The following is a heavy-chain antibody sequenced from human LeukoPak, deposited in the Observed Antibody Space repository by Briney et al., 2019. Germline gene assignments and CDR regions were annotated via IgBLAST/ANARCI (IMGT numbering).Heavy chain of an antibody. V-gene: IGHV6-1*01. CDR3: ARDFCSSSNCPNNWIDP. D-gene: IGHD2-2*01. CDR2: TYYRSKWYD. CDR1: GDSVSSNSAA. Sequence: SQTLSLTCAISGDSVSSNSAAWNWIRQSPSRGLEWLGRTYYRSKWYDNYAISVKSRITINPDTSKNQFSLQLNSVTPEYTAMYYCARDFCSSSNCPNNWIDPWGQGTLVTVSS. J-gene: IGHJ5*02.